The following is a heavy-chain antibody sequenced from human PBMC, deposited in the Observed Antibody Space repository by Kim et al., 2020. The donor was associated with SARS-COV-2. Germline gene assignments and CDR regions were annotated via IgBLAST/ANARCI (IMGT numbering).Heavy chain of an antibody. D-gene: IGHD6-19*01. CDR1: GYTFTSYA. Sequence: ASVKVSCKASGYTFTSYAMNWVRQAPGQGLEWMGWINTNTGNPTYAQGFTGRFVFSLDTSVSTAYLQISSLKAEDTAVYYCASSFPPGIAVAGSFDYWGQGTLVTVSS. J-gene: IGHJ4*02. V-gene: IGHV7-4-1*02. CDR3: ASSFPPGIAVAGSFDY. CDR2: INTNTGNP.